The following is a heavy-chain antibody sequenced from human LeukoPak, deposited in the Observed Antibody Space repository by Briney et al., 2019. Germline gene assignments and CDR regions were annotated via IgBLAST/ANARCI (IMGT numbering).Heavy chain of an antibody. CDR3: VRGRGSYGWFDP. D-gene: IGHD3-10*01. V-gene: IGHV3-74*01. Sequence: GGSLRLSCAASGFTSSSYWMHWVRQVPGKGLVWVSRISGDGTARNYADSVKGRFTISRDDAKNTVDLQMNSLRGEDTAVYYCVRGRGSYGWFDPWGQGTLVTVS. CDR1: GFTSSSYW. CDR2: ISGDGTAR. J-gene: IGHJ5*02.